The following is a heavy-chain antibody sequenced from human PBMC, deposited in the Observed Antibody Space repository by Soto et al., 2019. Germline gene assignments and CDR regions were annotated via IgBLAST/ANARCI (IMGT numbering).Heavy chain of an antibody. V-gene: IGHV3-43*01. CDR3: AKDGCSGGSCYPNNYYYGMDV. Sequence: GGSLRLSCAASGFTFDDYTMHWVRQAPGKGLEWVSLISWDGGSTNYENSVKGRFTNSRKKSKNSLYLQMNSLRTEDTALYYCAKDGCSGGSCYPNNYYYGMDVWGQGTTVTVSS. D-gene: IGHD2-15*01. CDR2: ISWDGGST. CDR1: GFTFDDYT. J-gene: IGHJ6*02.